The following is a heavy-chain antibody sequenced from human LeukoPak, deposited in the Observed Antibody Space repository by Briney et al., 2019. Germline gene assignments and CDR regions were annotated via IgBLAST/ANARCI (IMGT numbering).Heavy chain of an antibody. V-gene: IGHV3-7*01. J-gene: IGHJ4*02. CDR2: INPAGSET. Sequence: PGGSLRLSCAASGFSFSAYWMTWVRQARGTGLEWVANINPAGSETYYVDPVKGRFSISRDNAKNLVYLQMNSLRAEDTAVYHCARFGYVAAVDVWGQGTPVTVSS. CDR3: ARFGYVAAVDV. CDR1: GFSFSAYW. D-gene: IGHD2-15*01.